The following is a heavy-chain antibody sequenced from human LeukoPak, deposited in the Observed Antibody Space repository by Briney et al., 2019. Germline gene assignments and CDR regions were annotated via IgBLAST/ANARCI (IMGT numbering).Heavy chain of an antibody. CDR3: AKDTGGNGAYFYAMDV. CDR1: GFAFHNYA. CDR2: INWNSDTK. V-gene: IGHV3-9*01. D-gene: IGHD4-23*01. J-gene: IGHJ6*02. Sequence: GRSLRLSCVGSGFAFHNYAMHWVRRPPGKGLEWVSAINWNSDTKAYADSVKGRFTISRDRARNSLYLQMDSLRPEDTALYYCAKDTGGNGAYFYAMDVWGQGTAVTVSS.